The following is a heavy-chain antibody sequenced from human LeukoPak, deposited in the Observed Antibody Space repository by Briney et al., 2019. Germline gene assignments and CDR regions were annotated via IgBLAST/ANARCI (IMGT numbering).Heavy chain of an antibody. D-gene: IGHD3-22*01. CDR2: VSGSGGST. CDR3: AKDRHYDNTGDHYESEY. Sequence: GGSLRLSCAASGFTFSTYGMSWVRQAPGKGLDWVSAVSGSGGSTHYADSVTGRFTISRDNSKNTLYLQMNSLRAEDTAVYYCAKDRHYDNTGDHYESEYWGQGTLVTVSS. V-gene: IGHV3-23*01. J-gene: IGHJ4*02. CDR1: GFTFSTYG.